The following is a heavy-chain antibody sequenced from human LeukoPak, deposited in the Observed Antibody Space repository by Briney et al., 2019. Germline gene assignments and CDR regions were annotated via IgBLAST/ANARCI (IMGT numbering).Heavy chain of an antibody. V-gene: IGHV4-59*01. J-gene: IGHJ4*02. CDR2: IYYSGST. Sequence: SETLSLTCTVSGGSISSYYWSWIRQPPGKGLEWIGYIYYSGSTNCNPSLKSRVTISVDTSKNQFSLKLSSVTAADTAVYYCARSTPSTNRNYPPLFSFDSWGQGTLVTVSS. CDR3: ARSTPSTNRNYPPLFSFDS. CDR1: GGSISSYY. D-gene: IGHD1-7*01.